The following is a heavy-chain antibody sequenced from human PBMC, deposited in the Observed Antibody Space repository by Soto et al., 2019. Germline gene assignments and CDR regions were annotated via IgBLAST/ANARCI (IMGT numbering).Heavy chain of an antibody. V-gene: IGHV2-70*11. CDR3: ARLLVPAAMYYYYGMDV. D-gene: IGHD2-2*01. CDR2: IDWDDDK. J-gene: IGHJ6*02. Sequence: GSGPTLVNPTQTLTLTCTFSGFSLSTSGMCVSWIRQPPGKALEWLARIDWDDDKYYSTSLKTRLTISKDTSKNQVVLTMTNMDPVDTATYYCARLLVPAAMYYYYGMDVWGQGTTVTVSS. CDR1: GFSLSTSGMC.